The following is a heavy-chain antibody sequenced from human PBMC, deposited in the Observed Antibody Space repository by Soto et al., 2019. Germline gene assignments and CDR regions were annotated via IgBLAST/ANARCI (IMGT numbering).Heavy chain of an antibody. CDR3: ARSYSSSWYWYYFDY. Sequence: SETLSLTCTVSGGSISSYYWSWIRQPPGKGLEWIGYIYYSGSTNYNPSLKSRVTISVDTSKNQFSLKLSSVTAADTAVYYCARSYSSSWYWYYFDYWGQGTLVP. CDR1: GGSISSYY. CDR2: IYYSGST. D-gene: IGHD6-13*01. V-gene: IGHV4-59*01. J-gene: IGHJ4*02.